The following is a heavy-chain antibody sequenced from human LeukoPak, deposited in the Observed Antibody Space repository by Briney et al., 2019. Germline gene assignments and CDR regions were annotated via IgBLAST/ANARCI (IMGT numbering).Heavy chain of an antibody. V-gene: IGHV1-69*13. CDR2: IIPIFGTA. J-gene: IGHJ2*01. D-gene: IGHD5-18*01. Sequence: SVKVSRKASGGTFSSYAISWVRQAPGQGLEWMGGIIPIFGTANYAQKFQGRVTITADESTSTAYMELSSLRSEDTAVYYCARGGDTAMVPTHWYFDPWGRGTLVTVSS. CDR3: ARGGDTAMVPTHWYFDP. CDR1: GGTFSSYA.